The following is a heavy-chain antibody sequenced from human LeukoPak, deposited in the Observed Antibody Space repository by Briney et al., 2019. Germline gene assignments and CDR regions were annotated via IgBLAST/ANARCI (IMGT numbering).Heavy chain of an antibody. V-gene: IGHV4-39*01. D-gene: IGHD3-22*01. CDR2: IYYSGST. CDR1: GGSISSSSYY. Sequence: PSETLSLTCTVSGGSISSSSYYWGWIRQPPGKGLEWIGSIYYSGSTYYNPSLKSRVTISVDTSKNQFSLKLSSVTAADTAVYYCSRLDYYDSSGYYYYPPYFDYWGQGTLVTVSS. J-gene: IGHJ4*02. CDR3: SRLDYYDSSGYYYYPPYFDY.